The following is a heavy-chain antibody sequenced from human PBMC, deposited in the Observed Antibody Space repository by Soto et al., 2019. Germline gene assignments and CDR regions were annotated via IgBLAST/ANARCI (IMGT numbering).Heavy chain of an antibody. Sequence: ASVKVSCKASGGTFSSYAISWVRQAPGQGLEWMGGIIPIFGTANYAQKFQGRVTITADESTSTAYMELSSLRSEDTAVYYCARGRAYSSSSGYYYGMDVWGQGNTVTVSS. CDR3: ARGRAYSSSSGYYYGMDV. CDR2: IIPIFGTA. J-gene: IGHJ6*02. CDR1: GGTFSSYA. D-gene: IGHD6-6*01. V-gene: IGHV1-69*13.